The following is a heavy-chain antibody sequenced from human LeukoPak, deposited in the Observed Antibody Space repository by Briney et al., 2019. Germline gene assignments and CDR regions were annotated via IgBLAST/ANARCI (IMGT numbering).Heavy chain of an antibody. J-gene: IGHJ6*02. D-gene: IGHD5-12*01. V-gene: IGHV4-4*07. CDR1: GGSISSYY. CDR3: ASSQWLASYYYYGMDV. Sequence: SETLSLTCTVSGGSISSYYWSWIRQPAGKGLEWIGRIYTSGSTNYNPSLKSRVTMSVDTSKNQFPLKLSSVTAADTAVYYCASSQWLASYYYYGMDVWGQGTTVTVSS. CDR2: IYTSGST.